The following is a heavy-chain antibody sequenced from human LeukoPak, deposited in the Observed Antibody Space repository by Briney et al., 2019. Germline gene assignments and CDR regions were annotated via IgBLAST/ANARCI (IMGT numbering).Heavy chain of an antibody. D-gene: IGHD5-18*01. CDR3: AKGSSGYIYGDY. CDR1: AFTFINYA. V-gene: IGHV3-23*01. CDR2: ISGGSDGT. J-gene: IGHJ4*02. Sequence: PRGSLRLSCAASAFTFINYAMSCVRQAPGMGLEWVSGISGGSDGTYYADSVKGRFTISRDNSKNTLYLQMNSLRAEDTAIYYCAKGSSGYIYGDYWGQGTLVTVSS.